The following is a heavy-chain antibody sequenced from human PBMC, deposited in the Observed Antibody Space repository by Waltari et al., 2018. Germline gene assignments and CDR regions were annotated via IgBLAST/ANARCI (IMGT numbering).Heavy chain of an antibody. CDR2: INEDGSRT. D-gene: IGHD3-9*01. CDR3: VRGIDL. J-gene: IGHJ4*02. V-gene: IGHV3-7*01. CDR1: GFIFNSVW. Sequence: EVQVVESGGGLVQPGGSLRLSCAASGFIFNSVWTSWVRQAPGKGLEWVANINEDGSRTYYLDAVKGRCTISRDNAKNSLSLQMNSLRAEDTAVYYCVRGIDLWGQGTLVTVSS.